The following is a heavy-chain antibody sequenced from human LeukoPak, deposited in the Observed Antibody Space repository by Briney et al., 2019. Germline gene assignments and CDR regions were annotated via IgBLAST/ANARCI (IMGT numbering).Heavy chain of an antibody. CDR1: GGSFSGYY. Sequence: SETLSLTCAVYGGSFSGYYWSWIRQPPGKGLEWIGEINHSGSTNYNPSLKSRVTISVDRSKYQFSLKLSSVTAADTAVYYCARVSSVWSGYYDAFDIWGQGTMVTVSS. CDR2: INHSGST. CDR3: ARVSSVWSGYYDAFDI. J-gene: IGHJ3*02. D-gene: IGHD3-3*01. V-gene: IGHV4-34*01.